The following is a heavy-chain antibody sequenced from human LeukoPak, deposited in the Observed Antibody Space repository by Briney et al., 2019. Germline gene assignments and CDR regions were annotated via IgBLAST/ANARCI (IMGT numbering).Heavy chain of an antibody. V-gene: IGHV3-30*18. J-gene: IGHJ6*02. CDR2: ISYDGSNK. CDR3: AKVGGPAVTTMDYYYYYGMDV. CDR1: GFTFSSYG. D-gene: IGHD4-17*01. Sequence: GESLRLSCAASGFTFSSYGMHWVRQAPGKGLEWVAVISYDGSNKYYADSVKGRFTISRDNSKNTLYLQMNSLRAEDTAVYYCAKVGGPAVTTMDYYYYYGMDVWGQGTTVTVSS.